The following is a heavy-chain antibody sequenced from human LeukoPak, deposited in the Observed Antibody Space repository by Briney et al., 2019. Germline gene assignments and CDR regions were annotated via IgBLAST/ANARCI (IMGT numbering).Heavy chain of an antibody. J-gene: IGHJ6*03. D-gene: IGHD2-15*01. CDR2: ISSSSSTI. CDR3: ARGSREDIYYYYYMDV. CDR1: GFIFSTYS. Sequence: PSGGSLRLSCAASGFIFSTYSINWVRRAPGKGLEWVSYISSSSSTIYYADSVKGRFTISRDNAKNSLYLQMNSLRAEDTAVYYCARGSREDIYYYYYMDVWGKGTTVTVSS. V-gene: IGHV3-48*01.